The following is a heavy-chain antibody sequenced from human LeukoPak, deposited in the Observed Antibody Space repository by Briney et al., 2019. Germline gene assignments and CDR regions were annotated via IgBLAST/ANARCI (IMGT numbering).Heavy chain of an antibody. CDR2: IYYSGST. CDR1: GDSISTYY. CDR3: ARSYCSGSSCYSNWYDP. Sequence: PSETLSLTCTVSGDSISTYYWSWIRQPPGKGLEWIGYIYYSGSTNYNRSLKSRVTMSVDKSKSHFSLRLSSVTAADTAIYYCARSYCSGSSCYSNWYDPWGQGTLVTVSS. J-gene: IGHJ5*02. D-gene: IGHD2-15*01. V-gene: IGHV4-59*08.